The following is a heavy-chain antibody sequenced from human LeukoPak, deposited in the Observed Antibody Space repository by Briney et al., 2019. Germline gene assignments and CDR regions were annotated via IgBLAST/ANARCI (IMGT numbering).Heavy chain of an antibody. J-gene: IGHJ4*02. CDR1: GFTFSSYS. Sequence: PGGSLRLSCAASGFTFSSYSMNWVRQAPGKGLEWVSSISSSSSYIYYADSVKGRFTISRDNSKITLYLQMSSLRAEDTAIYYCAKGPDSGYSSRFCDCWGQGTLVTVSS. CDR2: ISSSSSYI. D-gene: IGHD6-13*01. CDR3: AKGPDSGYSSRFCDC. V-gene: IGHV3-21*04.